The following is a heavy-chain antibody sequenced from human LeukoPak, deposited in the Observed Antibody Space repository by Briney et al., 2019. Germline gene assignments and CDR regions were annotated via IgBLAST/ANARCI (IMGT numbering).Heavy chain of an antibody. Sequence: SGTLSLTCAVSGGSISSSYWWSWVRQPPGKGLEWIGEVYHSVSTNYYPSLKSRVTISIEKSKNQFSLKLSSVTAADTAVYYCARDGYSGSDALWGQGTLVTVSS. CDR2: VYHSVST. D-gene: IGHD5-12*01. CDR1: GGSISSSYW. V-gene: IGHV4-4*02. J-gene: IGHJ4*02. CDR3: ARDGYSGSDAL.